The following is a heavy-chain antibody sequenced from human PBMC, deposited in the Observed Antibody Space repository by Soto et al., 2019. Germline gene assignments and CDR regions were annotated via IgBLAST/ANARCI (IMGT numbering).Heavy chain of an antibody. J-gene: IGHJ3*02. CDR2: IYYSGST. CDR3: ARSDAACDI. D-gene: IGHD2-21*02. V-gene: IGHV4-61*03. CDR1: GGSVSSGSYY. Sequence: QVQLQESGPGLVKPSETLSLTCTVSGGSVSSGSYYWTWIRQPPGKGLEWIGYIYYSGSTSYSPSLKSRVTISADRSKNHFSLKLNSVTAADTAVYYCARSDAACDIWCQGTMVTVSS.